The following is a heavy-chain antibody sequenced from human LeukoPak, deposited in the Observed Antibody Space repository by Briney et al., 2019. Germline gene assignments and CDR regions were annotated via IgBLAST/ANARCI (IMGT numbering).Heavy chain of an antibody. V-gene: IGHV3-23*01. CDR1: GFTFSDYY. Sequence: PGGSLRLSCAASGFTFSDYYMSWIRQAPGKGLEWVSALSGSGGSTYYADSVKGRFTISRDNSKHTLYLQMNSLRAEDTAVYYCANLPLWGQGTLVTVSS. J-gene: IGHJ4*02. CDR2: LSGSGGST. CDR3: ANLPL.